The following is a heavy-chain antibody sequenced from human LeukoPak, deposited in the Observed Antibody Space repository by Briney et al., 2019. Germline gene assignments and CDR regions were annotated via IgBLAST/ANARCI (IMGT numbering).Heavy chain of an antibody. V-gene: IGHV4-34*01. D-gene: IGHD6-13*01. CDR1: GFTFSYAW. J-gene: IGHJ4*02. CDR3: ARSGTYQHSSSYDY. CDR2: IHHSGTS. Sequence: GSLRLSCAASGFTFSYAWMSWVRQAPGKRLEWIGEIHHSGTSSYNPALKSRVHISVDPSKKQFSLKLSSVTAADTAVYYCARSGTYQHSSSYDYWGQGTLVTVSS.